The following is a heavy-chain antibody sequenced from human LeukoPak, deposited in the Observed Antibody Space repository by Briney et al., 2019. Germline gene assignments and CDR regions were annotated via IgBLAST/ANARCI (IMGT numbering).Heavy chain of an antibody. J-gene: IGHJ4*02. V-gene: IGHV4-59*01. CDR2: IYYSGST. CDR3: ASSGYYPGYYFDY. Sequence: SETLSLTCTVSGGSISSYYWSWIRQPPGKGLEWIGYIYYSGSTNYNPSLKSRVTISVDTSKNQFSLKLSSVTAADTAVYYCASSGYYPGYYFDYWGQGTLVTVSS. CDR1: GGSISSYY. D-gene: IGHD3-22*01.